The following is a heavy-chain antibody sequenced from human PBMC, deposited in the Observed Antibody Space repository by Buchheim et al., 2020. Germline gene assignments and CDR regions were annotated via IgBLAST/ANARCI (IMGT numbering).Heavy chain of an antibody. CDR3: ARVVSGRHIGTFDY. CDR1: GFTFSSYA. CDR2: ISYDGSNK. D-gene: IGHD1-26*01. J-gene: IGHJ4*02. V-gene: IGHV3-30-3*01. Sequence: QVQLVESGGGVVQPGRSLRLSCAASGFTFSSYAMHWVRQAPGKGLEWVAVISYDGSNKYYADSVKGRFTISRDNSKNTLYLQMNSLRAEDTAVYYCARVVSGRHIGTFDYWGQGTL.